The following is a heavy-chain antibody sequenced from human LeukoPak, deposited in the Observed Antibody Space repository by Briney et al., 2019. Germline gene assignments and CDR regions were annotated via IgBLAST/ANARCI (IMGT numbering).Heavy chain of an antibody. CDR3: ATAGTSFDS. D-gene: IGHD6-13*01. J-gene: IGHJ4*02. CDR1: GYTFTDYF. CDR2: TNPNSGER. V-gene: IGHV1-2*02. Sequence: ASVKVSCKASGYTFTDYFMHWVRQAPGQGLEWMGWTNPNSGERKYAQKFQGRVTLSRDTSISTAHMELSSLRSEDTAVYYCATAGTSFDSWGQGTLVTVSS.